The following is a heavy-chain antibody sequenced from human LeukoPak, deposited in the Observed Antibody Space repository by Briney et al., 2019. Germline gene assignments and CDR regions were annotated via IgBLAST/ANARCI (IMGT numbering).Heavy chain of an antibody. CDR3: ARECSSTTCYTRSFDP. CDR2: LYHSGST. Sequence: GSLRLSCAASGFTFSSYAMSWVRQAPGKGLEWIGNLYHSGSTYYNPSLRSRATISGDTSKNQFSLSLSSVTAADTAVYYCARECSSTTCYTRSFDPWGQGTLVTVSS. D-gene: IGHD2-2*02. V-gene: IGHV4-38-2*02. J-gene: IGHJ5*02. CDR1: GFTFSSYA.